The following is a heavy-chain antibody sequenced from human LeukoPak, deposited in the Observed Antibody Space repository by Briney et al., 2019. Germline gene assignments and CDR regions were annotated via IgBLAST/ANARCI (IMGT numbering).Heavy chain of an antibody. V-gene: IGHV3-30*04. CDR2: ISYDGSTK. J-gene: IGHJ4*02. D-gene: IGHD6-19*01. CDR3: ARLIEIAVAGHFDY. Sequence: GGSLRLSCAASGFSFSNYAMHWVRQAPGKGLEWMAVISYDGSTKYYADSVKGRFTISRDNAKNSLYLQMNSLRAEDTAVYYCARLIEIAVAGHFDYWGQGTLVTVSS. CDR1: GFSFSNYA.